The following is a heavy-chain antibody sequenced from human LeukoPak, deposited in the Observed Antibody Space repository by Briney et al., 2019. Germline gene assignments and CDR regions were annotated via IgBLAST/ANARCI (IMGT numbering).Heavy chain of an antibody. J-gene: IGHJ4*02. Sequence: GGPLRLSCAASGFTFSSYAMHWVRQAPGKGPEWVAVISYDGSNKYYADSVKGRFTISRDNSKNTLYLQMNSLRAEDTAVYYCARDYYGSGSYRPSLDYWGQGTLVTVSS. CDR2: ISYDGSNK. CDR1: GFTFSSYA. D-gene: IGHD3-10*01. V-gene: IGHV3-30*04. CDR3: ARDYYGSGSYRPSLDY.